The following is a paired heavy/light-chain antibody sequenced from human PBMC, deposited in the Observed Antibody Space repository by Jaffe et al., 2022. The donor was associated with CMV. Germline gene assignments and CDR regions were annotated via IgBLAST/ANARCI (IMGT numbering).Heavy chain of an antibody. V-gene: IGHV3-21*01. Sequence: EVQLVESGGGLVKPGGSLRLSCAASGFTFSSYSMNWVRQAPGKGLEWVSSISSSSSYIYYADSVKGRFTISRDNAKNSLYLQMNSLRAEDTAVYYCARDLVEQQLVNYYYYGMDVWGQGTTVTVSS. CDR1: GFTFSSYS. CDR2: ISSSSSYI. D-gene: IGHD6-13*01. J-gene: IGHJ6*02. CDR3: ARDLVEQQLVNYYYYGMDV.
Light chain of an antibody. J-gene: IGLJ1*01. Sequence: SSELTQDPAVSVALGQTVRITCQGDSLRSYYASWYQQKPGQAPVLVIYGKNNRPSGIPDRFSGSSSGNTASLTITGAQAEDEADYYCNSRDSSGNPYVFGTGTKVTVL. CDR2: GKN. CDR1: SLRSYY. V-gene: IGLV3-19*01. CDR3: NSRDSSGNPYV.